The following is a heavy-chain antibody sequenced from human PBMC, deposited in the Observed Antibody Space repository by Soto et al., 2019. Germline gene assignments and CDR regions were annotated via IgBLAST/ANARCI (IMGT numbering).Heavy chain of an antibody. V-gene: IGHV3-30*03. Sequence: QVQLVESGGGVVQSGTSLRLSCAASGFPFSSYGMHWVRQAPGKGLEWVAQISYDGSNKFYADSVKGRFTISRDNSKNAPYHQMSSLRAEETAVYYCAGGQYYFCYCGQGTVVSVSS. D-gene: IGHD2-15*01. CDR3: AGGQYYFCY. CDR2: ISYDGSNK. CDR1: GFPFSSYG. J-gene: IGHJ4*02.